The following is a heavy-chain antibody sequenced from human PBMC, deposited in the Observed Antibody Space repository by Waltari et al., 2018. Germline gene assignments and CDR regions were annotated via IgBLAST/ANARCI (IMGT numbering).Heavy chain of an antibody. CDR3: ARVSRRTYRSPVPGRHYYYGMDV. J-gene: IGHJ6*02. Sequence: EELLVESGGGLVQPGDSLRLSCAASGFTFSSFWMHWVRQAPGTGPLWVSRISTDASDTTYADSVKGRFTISRDNARNTLYLQMNRLRAEDTAVYFCARVSRRTYRSPVPGRHYYYGMDVWGQGTTVTVSS. CDR1: GFTFSSFW. D-gene: IGHD1-1*01. CDR2: ISTDASDT. V-gene: IGHV3-74*03.